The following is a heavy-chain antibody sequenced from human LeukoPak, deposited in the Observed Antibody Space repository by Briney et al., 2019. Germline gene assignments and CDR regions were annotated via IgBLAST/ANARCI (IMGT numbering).Heavy chain of an antibody. Sequence: GSSVKVSCKASGGTFSSYAISWVRQAPGQGLEWMGGIIPIFGTANYAQKFQGRVTITADKSTSTAYMELSSLRSEDTAVYYCASPAAGYSGYDHYFDYWGQGTLVTVSS. CDR1: GGTFSSYA. CDR2: IIPIFGTA. CDR3: ASPAAGYSGYDHYFDY. D-gene: IGHD5-12*01. V-gene: IGHV1-69*06. J-gene: IGHJ4*02.